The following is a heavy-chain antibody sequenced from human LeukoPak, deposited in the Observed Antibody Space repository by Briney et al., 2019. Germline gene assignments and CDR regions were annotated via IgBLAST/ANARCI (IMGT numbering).Heavy chain of an antibody. CDR2: IYYSGST. J-gene: IGHJ6*04. V-gene: IGHV4-59*01. CDR1: GGSISSYY. D-gene: IGHD6-19*01. Sequence: SETLSLTCTVSGGSISSYYWSWIRQPPGKGVEWIGYIYYSGSTNYNPSLKSRVTISVDTSKNQFSLKLSSVTAAGTAVYYCARGGGGAVAGRRSYYYYGMDVWGKGTTVTVSS. CDR3: ARGGGGAVAGRRSYYYYGMDV.